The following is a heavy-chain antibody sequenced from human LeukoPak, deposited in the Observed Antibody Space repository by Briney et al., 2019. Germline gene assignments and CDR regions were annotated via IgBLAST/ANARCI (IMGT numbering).Heavy chain of an antibody. CDR1: GFTFTNYW. D-gene: IGHD4/OR15-4a*01. CDR2: IKQDRSEK. Sequence: PGGSLRLSCAASGFTFTNYWMSWVRQAPGKGLELVANIKQDRSEKYYVDSVKGRFTISRDNAKNSLYLQMNRLGAEDTAIYYCGQDWAWGAFGHWGQGTLVTVPS. J-gene: IGHJ4*02. V-gene: IGHV3-7*03. CDR3: GQDWAWGAFGH.